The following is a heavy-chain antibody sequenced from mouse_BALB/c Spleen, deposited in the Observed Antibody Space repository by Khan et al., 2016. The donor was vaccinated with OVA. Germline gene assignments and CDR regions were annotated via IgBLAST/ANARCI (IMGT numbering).Heavy chain of an antibody. CDR3: ARVEYAGTMDS. CDR2: INTYTGEP. CDR1: GYTFTKNG. J-gene: IGHJ4*01. V-gene: IGHV9-3-1*01. Sequence: QIQLVQSGPELKKPGEPVKISCKASGYTFTKNGMNWAKQAPGQGLKWMGWINTYTGEPTYAADFKGRFAFSLETSASTAYLQINNLKNEDTATYFCARVEYAGTMDSWGQGTSVTVSP. D-gene: IGHD2-14*01.